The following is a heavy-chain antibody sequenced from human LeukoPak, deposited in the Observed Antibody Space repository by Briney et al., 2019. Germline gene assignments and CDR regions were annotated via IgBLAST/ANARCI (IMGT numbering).Heavy chain of an antibody. V-gene: IGHV4-34*01. Sequence: SETLSLTCAVYGGSFSGYYWNWIRQPPGKGLEWIGEINHSGSTNYNPSLKSRVTISVDTSKNQFSLKLSSVTAADTAVYYCARGLAQDSSGYYLDYWGQGTLVTVSS. J-gene: IGHJ4*02. CDR3: ARGLAQDSSGYYLDY. CDR1: GGSFSGYY. D-gene: IGHD3-22*01. CDR2: INHSGST.